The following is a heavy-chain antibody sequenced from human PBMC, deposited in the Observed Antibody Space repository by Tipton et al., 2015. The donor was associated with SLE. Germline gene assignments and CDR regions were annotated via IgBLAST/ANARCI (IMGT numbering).Heavy chain of an antibody. V-gene: IGHV3-23*03. D-gene: IGHD7-27*01. Sequence: GSLRLSCAASGFNFSSYAMSWVRQAPGKGLEWVSVIYSGGSSTYYADSVKGRFTISRDNSKNTLYLQMNSLRAEDTAVYYCAKSELGKQPFDYWGQGPLVTVSS. J-gene: IGHJ4*02. CDR2: IYSGGSST. CDR3: AKSELGKQPFDY. CDR1: GFNFSSYA.